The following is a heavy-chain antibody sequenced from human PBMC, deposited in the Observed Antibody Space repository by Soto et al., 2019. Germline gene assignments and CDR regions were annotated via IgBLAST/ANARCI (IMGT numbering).Heavy chain of an antibody. Sequence: GESLTTSCKGSGDTFTNYWIGWVLQMPGKGLECMGIIYPGDADTRYSPSFQGQVTISADKSISTAFLHWTSLKASDTAMYYCAAGYTTGIDAFDIWGQGTMVTVSS. D-gene: IGHD1-1*01. J-gene: IGHJ3*02. CDR1: GDTFTNYW. CDR3: AAGYTTGIDAFDI. CDR2: IYPGDADT. V-gene: IGHV5-51*01.